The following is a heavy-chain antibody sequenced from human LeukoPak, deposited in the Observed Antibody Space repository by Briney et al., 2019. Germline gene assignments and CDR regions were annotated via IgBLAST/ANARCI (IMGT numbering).Heavy chain of an antibody. CDR1: GYTFTSYG. J-gene: IGHJ4*02. Sequence: EASAKVSCKASGYTFTSYGISWMRQAPGQGLEWMGWISAYNGNTNYALKFQGRVTMTTDTSTSTAYMELRSLRSDDTAVYYCARGLGNYPEIPLDYWGQGTMVTVSS. CDR2: ISAYNGNT. V-gene: IGHV1-18*01. CDR3: ARGLGNYPEIPLDY. D-gene: IGHD3-16*02.